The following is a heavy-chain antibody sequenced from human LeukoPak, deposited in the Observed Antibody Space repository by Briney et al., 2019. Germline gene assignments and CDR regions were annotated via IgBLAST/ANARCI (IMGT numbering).Heavy chain of an antibody. CDR1: GYSISSGYY. J-gene: IGHJ4*02. V-gene: IGHV4-38-2*02. Sequence: SETLSLICTVSGYSISSGYYWGWIRQPPGKGLEWIGTIYHSGSTYYNPSLKSRVTISVDTSKNQFSLKLTSVTAADTAVYCCARVRGYCSSTICYRYYFDYWGQGTLVTVSS. D-gene: IGHD2-2*01. CDR2: IYHSGST. CDR3: ARVRGYCSSTICYRYYFDY.